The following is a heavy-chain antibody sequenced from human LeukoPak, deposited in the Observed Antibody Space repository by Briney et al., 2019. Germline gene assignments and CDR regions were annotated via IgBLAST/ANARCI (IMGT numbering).Heavy chain of an antibody. V-gene: IGHV4-34*08. CDR3: AGSGGYDGDY. J-gene: IGHJ4*02. CDR2: INHSGST. Sequence: GSLRLSCAASGFTFSSYSMNWVRQPPGKGLEWIGEINHSGSTNYNPSLKSRVTISVDTSKNQFSLKLSSVTAADTAVYYCAGSGGYDGDYWAREPWSPSPQ. CDR1: GFTFSSYS. D-gene: IGHD5-12*01.